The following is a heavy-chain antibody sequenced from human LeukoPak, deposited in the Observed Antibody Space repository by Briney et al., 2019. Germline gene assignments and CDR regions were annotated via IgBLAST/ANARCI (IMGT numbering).Heavy chain of an antibody. Sequence: GGSLRLSCAASGFTFSSYAMSWVRQAPGKGLEWVSAMSSSGGYTYYADSVKGRFTISRDSSKNTLYLQMNSLRGEDTAVYYCAKELGHTLPFDCWGQGTLVTVSS. V-gene: IGHV3-23*01. CDR3: AKELGHTLPFDC. CDR1: GFTFSSYA. J-gene: IGHJ4*02. D-gene: IGHD2-2*02. CDR2: MSSSGGYT.